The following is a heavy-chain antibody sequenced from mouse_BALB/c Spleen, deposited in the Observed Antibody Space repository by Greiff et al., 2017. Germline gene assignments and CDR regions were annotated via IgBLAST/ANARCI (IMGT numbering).Heavy chain of an antibody. Sequence: VQLQESGAELVRPGTSVKVSCKASGYAFTNYLIEWVKQRPGQGLEWIGVINPGSGGTNYNEKFKGKATLTADKSSSTAYMQLSSLTSDDSAVYFCAREDFGNYYYAMDYWGQGTSVTVSS. J-gene: IGHJ4*01. V-gene: IGHV1-54*01. D-gene: IGHD2-1*01. CDR3: AREDFGNYYYAMDY. CDR1: GYAFTNYL. CDR2: INPGSGGT.